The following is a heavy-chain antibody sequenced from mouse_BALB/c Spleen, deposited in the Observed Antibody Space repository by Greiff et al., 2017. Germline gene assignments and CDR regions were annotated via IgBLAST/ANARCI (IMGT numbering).Heavy chain of an antibody. Sequence: VQLKESGPELVKPGASVKMSCKASGYTFTSYVMHWVKQKPGQGLEWIGYINPYNDGTKYNEKFKGKATLTSDKSSSTAYMELSSLTSEDSAVYYCARVYRYDYFDYWGQGTTLTVSS. V-gene: IGHV1-14*01. CDR1: GYTFTSYV. D-gene: IGHD2-14*01. CDR3: ARVYRYDYFDY. CDR2: INPYNDGT. J-gene: IGHJ2*01.